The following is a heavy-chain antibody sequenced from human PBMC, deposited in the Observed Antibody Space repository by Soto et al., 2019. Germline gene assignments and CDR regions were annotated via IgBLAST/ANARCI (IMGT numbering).Heavy chain of an antibody. CDR2: ISYSGST. CDR1: GGSISSYY. Sequence: QVQLQESGPGLVKPSETLSLTCTVSGGSISSYYWSWIRQPPGKGLEWIGYISYSGSTNYNPSLKSRVTISVDTSKNQFSLKLSSVTAADTAVYYCAREFRAWGQGTLVTVSS. J-gene: IGHJ5*02. V-gene: IGHV4-59*01. CDR3: AREFRA.